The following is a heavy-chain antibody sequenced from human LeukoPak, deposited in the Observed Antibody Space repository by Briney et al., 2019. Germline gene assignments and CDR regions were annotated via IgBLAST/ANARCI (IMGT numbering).Heavy chain of an antibody. CDR1: GFTFDDYA. D-gene: IGHD3-16*01. J-gene: IGHJ6*03. CDR3: VKSGGYYYMDA. CDR2: ISWNSGSI. V-gene: IGHV3-9*01. Sequence: PGGSLRLSCAASGFTFDDYAMHWVRQAPGKGLEWVSGISWNSGSIGYADSVKGRFTISRDNAKNSLYLEMNSLKPEDTALYYCVKSGGYYYMDAWGKGTTVIVS.